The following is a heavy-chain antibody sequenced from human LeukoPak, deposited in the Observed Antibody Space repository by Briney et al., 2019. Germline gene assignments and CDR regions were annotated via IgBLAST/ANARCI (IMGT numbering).Heavy chain of an antibody. D-gene: IGHD6-19*01. CDR2: IWYDGSYK. CDR3: ARTQYRSGWYDY. Sequence: GGSLRLSCAASGFIFSGYGMHWVRQAPGKGLEWVALIWYDGSYKSYADSVKGRFTISRDNSKNTLYLQMNSLRVEDTAVYYCARTQYRSGWYDYWGQGTLVTVSS. J-gene: IGHJ4*02. CDR1: GFIFSGYG. V-gene: IGHV3-33*01.